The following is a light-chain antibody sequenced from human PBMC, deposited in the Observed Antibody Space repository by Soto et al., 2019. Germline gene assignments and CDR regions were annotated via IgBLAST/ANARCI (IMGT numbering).Light chain of an antibody. CDR1: SSDVGAYNY. CDR2: EVS. V-gene: IGLV2-8*01. Sequence: QSVLTQPPSASGSPGQSVTISCTGTSSDVGAYNYVSWYQQHPGKAPKVMIYEVSKRPSGVPDRFSGSKSGNTASLTVSGLQAEDEADYYCSSFAGSNNLGVFGGGTQLTVL. CDR3: SSFAGSNNLGV. J-gene: IGLJ2*01.